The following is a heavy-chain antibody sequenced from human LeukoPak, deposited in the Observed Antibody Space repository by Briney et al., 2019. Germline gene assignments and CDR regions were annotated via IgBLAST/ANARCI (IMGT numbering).Heavy chain of an antibody. CDR2: INHSGST. Sequence: SETLSLTCAVYGGSFSGYYWSWIRQPPGKGLEWIGEINHSGSTNYNPSLKSRVTISVDTSKNQFSLKLSSVTAADTAVYYCAGHLILDFWSGYLMDDAFDIWGQGTMVTVSS. D-gene: IGHD3-3*01. J-gene: IGHJ3*02. CDR1: GGSFSGYY. CDR3: AGHLILDFWSGYLMDDAFDI. V-gene: IGHV4-34*01.